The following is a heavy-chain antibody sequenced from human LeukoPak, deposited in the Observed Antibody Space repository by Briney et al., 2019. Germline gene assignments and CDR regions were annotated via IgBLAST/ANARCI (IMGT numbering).Heavy chain of an antibody. J-gene: IGHJ4*02. CDR2: IYTSGST. V-gene: IGHV4-4*07. CDR3: AREGRVGATFH. D-gene: IGHD1-26*01. CDR1: GGSISSYY. Sequence: SETLSLTCTVSGGSISSYYWSWIRQPAGKGLERIGRIYTSGSTNYNPSLKSRVTMSVDTSKNQFSLKLGSVTAADTAVYYCAREGRVGATFHWGQGTLVTVSS.